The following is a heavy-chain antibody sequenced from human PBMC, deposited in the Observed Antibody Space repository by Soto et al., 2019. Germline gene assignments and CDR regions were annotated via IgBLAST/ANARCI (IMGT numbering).Heavy chain of an antibody. J-gene: IGHJ6*02. Sequence: QVHLVQSGAEVKKPGSSVKVSCKASGGTFSSYGISWVRQAPGQGLEWMGGIIPIFGTADYAQKFQGRVTLTAAEATSTAYMELSSLRSEDTAVYYCARPPIVGTTVNYYYGMDVWGQGTTVTVSS. CDR3: ARPPIVGTTVNYYYGMDV. D-gene: IGHD5-12*01. CDR2: IIPIFGTA. V-gene: IGHV1-69*12. CDR1: GGTFSSYG.